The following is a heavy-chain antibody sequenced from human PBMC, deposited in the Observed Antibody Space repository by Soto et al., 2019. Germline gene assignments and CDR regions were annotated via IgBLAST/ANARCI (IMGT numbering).Heavy chain of an antibody. CDR1: GGSISSYY. CDR3: ARVWFGESSWFDP. V-gene: IGHV4-59*01. CDR2: IYYSGST. Sequence: SETLSLTCTVSGGSISSYYWSWIRQPPGKGLEWIGYIYYSGSTNYNPSLKSRVTMSVDTSKNQFSLKLNSVTAADTAVYYCARVWFGESSWFDPWGQGTLVTVSS. D-gene: IGHD3-10*01. J-gene: IGHJ5*02.